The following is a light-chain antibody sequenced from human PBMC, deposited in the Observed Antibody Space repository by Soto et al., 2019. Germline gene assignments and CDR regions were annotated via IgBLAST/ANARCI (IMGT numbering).Light chain of an antibody. J-gene: IGKJ5*01. Sequence: EIVLTQSPATLSLSPGERATLSCRASQSVSSYLAWYQQKPGQAPRLLIYDAPNRATGLPARFSGSGSGTDFTLTISSLEPEDFAVYYCQQRSNWPITFGQGTRLQIK. CDR2: DAP. CDR1: QSVSSY. V-gene: IGKV3-11*01. CDR3: QQRSNWPIT.